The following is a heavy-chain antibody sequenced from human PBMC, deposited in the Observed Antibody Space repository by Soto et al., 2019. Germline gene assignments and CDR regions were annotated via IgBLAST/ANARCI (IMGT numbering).Heavy chain of an antibody. D-gene: IGHD6-13*01. Sequence: SVKVSCKASGGTFSSYAISWVRQAPGQGLEWMGGIIPIFGTANYAQKFQGRVTITADKSTSTAYMELSSLRSEDTAVYYCPRVAAAGTTAFDIWGQGTMVTVAS. CDR2: IIPIFGTA. J-gene: IGHJ3*02. CDR3: PRVAAAGTTAFDI. CDR1: GGTFSSYA. V-gene: IGHV1-69*06.